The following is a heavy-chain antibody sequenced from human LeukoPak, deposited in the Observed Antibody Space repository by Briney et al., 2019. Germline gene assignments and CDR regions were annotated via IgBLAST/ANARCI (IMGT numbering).Heavy chain of an antibody. J-gene: IGHJ4*02. CDR3: ASLVPDKPYYDILTGYYVIDY. CDR1: GGSISGSNW. D-gene: IGHD3-9*01. Sequence: PSGTLSLTCAVSGGSISGSNWWSWVRQPPGKGLEWIGEIYHSGNTNYNPSLRSRVTISVDKSKNQFSLKLNFVTAADTAVYYCASLVPDKPYYDILTGYYVIDYWGQGTLVTVSS. CDR2: IYHSGNT. V-gene: IGHV4-4*02.